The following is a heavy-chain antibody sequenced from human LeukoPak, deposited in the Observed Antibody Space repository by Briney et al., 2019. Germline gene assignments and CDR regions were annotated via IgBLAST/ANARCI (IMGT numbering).Heavy chain of an antibody. D-gene: IGHD6-6*01. V-gene: IGHV3-74*01. CDR3: ARDTRTSSIAARHPDFFDY. CDR1: GFTFSSYW. CDR2: INSDGSST. Sequence: PGGSLRLSCAASGFTFSSYWMHWVRKAPGKGLVWVSRINSDGSSTSYADSVKGRFTISRDNAKNTLYLQMNSLRAEDTAVYYCARDTRTSSIAARHPDFFDYWGQGTLVTVSS. J-gene: IGHJ4*02.